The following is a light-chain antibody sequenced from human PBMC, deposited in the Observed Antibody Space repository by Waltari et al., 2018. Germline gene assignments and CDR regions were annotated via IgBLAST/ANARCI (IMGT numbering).Light chain of an antibody. J-gene: IGKJ2*01. CDR3: QQYSSFST. V-gene: IGKV1-5*03. CDR2: MAS. CDR1: QSVGTW. Sequence: DIQMTQSPSPLSASVGDGVTISCRASQSVGTWLAWYQQKPGKAPKLLIYMASSLDSGVPSRFSGSGSGTDFTLTISSLQPDDFATYSCQQYSSFSTFGQGTKV.